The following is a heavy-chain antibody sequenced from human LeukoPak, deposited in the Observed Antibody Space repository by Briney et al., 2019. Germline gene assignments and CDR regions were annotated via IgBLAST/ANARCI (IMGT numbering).Heavy chain of an antibody. CDR1: GFTVSSNY. Sequence: GGSLRLFCAASGFTVSSNYMSWVRQAPGKGLEWVSVIYSSGSTYYADSVKGRFTISRDNSKNTLYLQMNSLRAEDTAVYYCARRAAAGSSDWFDPWGQGTLVTVSS. CDR3: ARRAAAGSSDWFDP. D-gene: IGHD6-13*01. J-gene: IGHJ5*02. CDR2: IYSSGST. V-gene: IGHV3-66*01.